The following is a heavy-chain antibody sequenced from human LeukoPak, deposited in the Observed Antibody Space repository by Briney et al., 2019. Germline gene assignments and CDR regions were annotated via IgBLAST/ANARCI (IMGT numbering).Heavy chain of an antibody. V-gene: IGHV3-23*01. Sequence: GGSLRLSCAASGFTFSSYAMSWVRQAPGKGLEWVSAISGSGGSTYYADSVKGRFTISRDNSKNTLYLQMNSLRAEDTAVYYCARGYDSSGYAYWGQGTLVTVSS. CDR3: ARGYDSSGYAY. CDR2: ISGSGGST. J-gene: IGHJ4*02. CDR1: GFTFSSYA. D-gene: IGHD3-22*01.